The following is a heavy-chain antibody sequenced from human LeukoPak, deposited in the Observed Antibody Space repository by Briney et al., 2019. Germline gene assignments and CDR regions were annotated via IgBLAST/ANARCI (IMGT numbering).Heavy chain of an antibody. Sequence: GESLRLSCAASGFTFSDYYMSWIRQAPGKGLEWVSYISSSGSTIYYADSVKGRFAISRDNAKNSLYLQMNSLRAEDTAVYYCARDDSSGYYPHWGQGTLVTVSS. J-gene: IGHJ4*02. D-gene: IGHD3-22*01. CDR1: GFTFSDYY. CDR2: ISSSGSTI. V-gene: IGHV3-11*01. CDR3: ARDDSSGYYPH.